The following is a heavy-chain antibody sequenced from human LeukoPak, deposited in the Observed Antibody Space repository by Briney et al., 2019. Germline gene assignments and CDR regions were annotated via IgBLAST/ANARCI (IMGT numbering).Heavy chain of an antibody. Sequence: SETLSLTCTVSGGSISSSNYYWGWIRQPPGKGLEWIGTIYYSGTTYYNPSLKSRVTMSIDTSRNQFSLNLSSVTAADTSLYYCARGRTGSTPLFFDYWGQGILVTVSS. V-gene: IGHV4-39*01. J-gene: IGHJ4*02. CDR1: GGSISSSNYY. CDR2: IYYSGTT. CDR3: ARGRTGSTPLFFDY. D-gene: IGHD4-17*01.